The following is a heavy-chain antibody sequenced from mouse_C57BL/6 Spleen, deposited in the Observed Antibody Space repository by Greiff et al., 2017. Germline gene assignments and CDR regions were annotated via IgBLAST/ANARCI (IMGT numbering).Heavy chain of an antibody. V-gene: IGHV1-50*01. CDR1: GYTFTSYW. J-gene: IGHJ2*01. CDR3: ARTGWDFDY. CDR2: IDTSDSYT. Sequence: QVQLQQPGAELVKPGASVKLSCKASGYTFTSYWMQWVKQRPGQGLEWIGEIDTSDSYTNYNQKFKGKATLTVDTSSSTAYMQLSSLTSEDSAVYYCARTGWDFDYWGQGTTLTVSS. D-gene: IGHD3-1*01.